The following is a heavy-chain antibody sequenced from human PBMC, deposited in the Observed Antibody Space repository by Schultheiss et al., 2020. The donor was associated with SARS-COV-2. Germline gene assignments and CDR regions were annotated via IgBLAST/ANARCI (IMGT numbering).Heavy chain of an antibody. J-gene: IGHJ5*02. Sequence: SETLSLTCAVSGGSISSTNWWSWVRQPPEKGLEWIGEIYHSGNTKYNPSLGSRVTISVDKSKNQFSLKLSSVTAADTAVYYCARGFIAVAGVNWFDPWGQGTLVTVSS. CDR3: ARGFIAVAGVNWFDP. CDR2: IYHSGNT. D-gene: IGHD6-19*01. V-gene: IGHV4-4*02. CDR1: GGSISSTNW.